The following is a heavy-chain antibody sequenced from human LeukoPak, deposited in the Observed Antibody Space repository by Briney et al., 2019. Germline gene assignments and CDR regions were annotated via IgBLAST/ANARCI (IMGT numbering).Heavy chain of an antibody. V-gene: IGHV3-21*04. D-gene: IGHD5-18*01. CDR1: GFTFSSYS. Sequence: PGGSLRLSCAASGFTFSSYSMNWVRQAPGKGLEWVSSISSSSSYIYYADSVKGRFTISRDNAKNSLYLQMNSLRAEDTAVYYCARVRTDYSYGWGYFDYWGQGTLVTVSS. CDR3: ARVRTDYSYGWGYFDY. CDR2: ISSSSSYI. J-gene: IGHJ4*02.